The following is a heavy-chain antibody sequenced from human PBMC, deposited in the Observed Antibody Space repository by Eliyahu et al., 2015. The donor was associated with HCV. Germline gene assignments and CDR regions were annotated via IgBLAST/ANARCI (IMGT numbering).Heavy chain of an antibody. CDR1: GXXFSGYY. Sequence: QVQLQQWGAGLLKPSETLSPTCAXYGXXFSGYYCSXIXQPPGKGLXWIGEXNHSGSTNYNPSLKSRVTISVDTSKNQFSLKLSSVTAADTAVYYCASARRGWYGTTNAFDIWGQGTMVTVSS. CDR3: ASARRGWYGTTNAFDI. D-gene: IGHD6-19*01. J-gene: IGHJ3*02. V-gene: IGHV4-34*01. CDR2: XNHSGST.